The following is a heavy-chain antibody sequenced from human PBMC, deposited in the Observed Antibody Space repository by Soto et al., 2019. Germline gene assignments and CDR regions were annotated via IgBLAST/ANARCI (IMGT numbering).Heavy chain of an antibody. CDR3: ARRYYDSSGYLFYDYYNGMDV. Sequence: QVQLVQSGAEVKKPGASVKVSCKASGYTFTSYDINWVRQATGQGLEWMGWMNPNSGNTGYAQKFQGRVTMTRNTSISTAYMELTSLRSEDTAVYYCARRYYDSSGYLFYDYYNGMDVWGQGTTVTVSS. CDR2: MNPNSGNT. V-gene: IGHV1-8*01. J-gene: IGHJ6*02. D-gene: IGHD3-22*01. CDR1: GYTFTSYD.